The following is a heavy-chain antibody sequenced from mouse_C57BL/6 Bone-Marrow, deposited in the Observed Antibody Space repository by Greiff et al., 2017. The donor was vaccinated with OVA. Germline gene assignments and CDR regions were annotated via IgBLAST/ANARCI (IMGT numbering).Heavy chain of an antibody. Sequence: QVQLQQPGAELVMPGASVKLSCKASGYTFTSYWMNWVKQRPGQGLEWIGEIDPSDSYTNYNQKFKGKSTLTVDKSSSTAYMQLSSLTSEDYAVYYCAISWDLDYWGQGTTLPVSS. J-gene: IGHJ2*01. CDR1: GYTFTSYW. CDR3: AISWDLDY. CDR2: IDPSDSYT. V-gene: IGHV1-69*01. D-gene: IGHD4-1*01.